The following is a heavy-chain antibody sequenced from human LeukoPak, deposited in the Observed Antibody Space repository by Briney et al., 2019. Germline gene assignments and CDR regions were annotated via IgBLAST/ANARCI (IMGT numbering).Heavy chain of an antibody. V-gene: IGHV1-8*01. J-gene: IGHJ5*02. D-gene: IGHD2-8*01. CDR1: GYTFTSYD. CDR3: ARVPRRMVGFDP. Sequence: ASVKVSCKASGYTFTSYDINWMRQATGQGLEWMGWMNPNSGNTGYAQKFQGRVTMTRNTSISTAYMELSSLRSEDTAVYYCARVPRRMVGFDPWGQGTLVTVSS. CDR2: MNPNSGNT.